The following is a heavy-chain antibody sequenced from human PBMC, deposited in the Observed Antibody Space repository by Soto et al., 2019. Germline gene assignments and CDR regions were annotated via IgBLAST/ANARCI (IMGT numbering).Heavy chain of an antibody. V-gene: IGHV4-34*01. J-gene: IGHJ6*02. D-gene: IGHD5-12*01. CDR1: GGSFSGYY. CDR3: ARGVGYNRGDYYGRDV. Sequence: QVQLQQWGAGLLKPSETLSLTCAVYGGSFSGYYWSWIRQPPGKGREWLGEINHSGSTNYTPSLTSRVTISVDTPKNQFSLKLGSVTAADTAVYYCARGVGYNRGDYYGRDVWGQGTTVTVSS. CDR2: INHSGST.